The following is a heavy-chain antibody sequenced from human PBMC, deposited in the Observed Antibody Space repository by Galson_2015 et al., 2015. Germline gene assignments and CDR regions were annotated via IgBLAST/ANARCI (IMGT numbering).Heavy chain of an antibody. V-gene: IGHV1-3*01. CDR3: AVPYGSDQFDY. Sequence: SCKASGYTFTSYAMHWVRQAPGQRLEWMGWINAGNGNTKYSQKFQGRVTITRDTSASTAYMELSSLRSEDTAVYYCAVPYGSDQFDYWGQGTLVTVSS. J-gene: IGHJ4*02. CDR1: GYTFTSYA. D-gene: IGHD4-17*01. CDR2: INAGNGNT.